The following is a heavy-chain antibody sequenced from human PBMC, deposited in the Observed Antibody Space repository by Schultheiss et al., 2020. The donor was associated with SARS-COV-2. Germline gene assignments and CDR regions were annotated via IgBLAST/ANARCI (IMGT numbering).Heavy chain of an antibody. CDR3: ARYDSVDY. CDR2: ISWNSGSI. D-gene: IGHD1-26*01. V-gene: IGHV3-9*01. Sequence: SLKISCAASGFTFDDYAMHWVRQAPGKGLEWVSGISWNSGSIGYADSVKGRLTISRDNAKNSLYLQMNSLRAEDTAVYYCARYDSVDYWGQGTLVTVSS. J-gene: IGHJ4*02. CDR1: GFTFDDYA.